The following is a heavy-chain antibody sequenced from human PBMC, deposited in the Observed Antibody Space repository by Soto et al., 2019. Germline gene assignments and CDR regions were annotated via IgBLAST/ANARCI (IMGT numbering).Heavy chain of an antibody. Sequence: PGVSLRLSCAASGVTVRSNYMSWVRQSPGKGLEWVSVIYSGGSTYYEDSVKGRFTLSRDNSKNTLYPQMNSLRAEDTAVYYCAGCQKSLALQISEVATGTADYYYVMHVCRQGSTLTVSS. CDR3: AGCQKSLALQISEVATGTADYYYVMHV. CDR2: IYSGGST. D-gene: IGHD5-12*01. CDR1: GVTVRSNY. V-gene: IGHV3-53*01. J-gene: IGHJ6*01.